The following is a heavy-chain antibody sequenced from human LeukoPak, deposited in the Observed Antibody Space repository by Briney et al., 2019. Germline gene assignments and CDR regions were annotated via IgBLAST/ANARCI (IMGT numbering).Heavy chain of an antibody. CDR2: INPHSGGT. D-gene: IGHD2-2*01. V-gene: IGHV1-2*02. CDR3: ARDGVCSSTSCQSFDY. J-gene: IGHJ4*02. CDR1: GYTFTGYY. Sequence: ASVKVSCKASGYTFTGYYLHWVRQAPGQGLEWMGWINPHSGGTHYAQQFQGRVTMARDTSISTAYMELSGLRYDDTAVYYCARDGVCSSTSCQSFDYWGQGTLVTVSS.